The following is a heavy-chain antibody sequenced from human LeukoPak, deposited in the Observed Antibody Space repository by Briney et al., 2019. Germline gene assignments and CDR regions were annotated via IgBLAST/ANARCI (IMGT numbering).Heavy chain of an antibody. CDR3: AIGSGSYYTEVPFDY. CDR1: GFTFSSYA. CDR2: ISGSGSST. Sequence: GGSLRLSCAASGFTFSSYAMSWVRQAPGKGLEWVSAISGSGSSTYYADFVKGRFTVSRDNAKNTLYLQMNSLRAEDTAVYYCAIGSGSYYTEVPFDYWGQGTLVTVSS. V-gene: IGHV3-23*01. D-gene: IGHD3-10*01. J-gene: IGHJ4*02.